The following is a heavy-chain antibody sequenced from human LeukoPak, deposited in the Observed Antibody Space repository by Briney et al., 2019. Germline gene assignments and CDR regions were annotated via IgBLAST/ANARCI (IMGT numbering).Heavy chain of an antibody. J-gene: IGHJ4*02. CDR2: INSDGSST. V-gene: IGHV3-74*01. D-gene: IGHD5-12*01. CDR3: AREGAIGATIYFDY. Sequence: GGSLRLSCAASGFTFSSYWMQWVRQAPGKGLVWVLRINSDGSSTSYADSVKGRFTISRDNAKNTLYLQMNSLRAEDTAVYYCAREGAIGATIYFDYWGQGTLVTVSS. CDR1: GFTFSSYW.